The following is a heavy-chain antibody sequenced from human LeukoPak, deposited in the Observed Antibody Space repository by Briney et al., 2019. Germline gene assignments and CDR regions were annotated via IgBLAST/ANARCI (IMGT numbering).Heavy chain of an antibody. V-gene: IGHV4-39*01. CDR3: ARQRDPSRYCSSTSCSEFDP. D-gene: IGHD2-2*01. Sequence: SETLSLTCTVSGGSISSSSYYWGWIRQPPGKGLEWIGSISYSGSTYYNPSLKSRVTISVDTSKNQFSLKLSSVTAADTAVYYCARQRDPSRYCSSTSCSEFDPWGLGTLVTVSS. CDR2: ISYSGST. CDR1: GGSISSSSYY. J-gene: IGHJ5*02.